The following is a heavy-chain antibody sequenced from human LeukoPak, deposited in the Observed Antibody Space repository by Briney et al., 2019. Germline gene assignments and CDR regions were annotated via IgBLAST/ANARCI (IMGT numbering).Heavy chain of an antibody. CDR3: ARVPSTTSCHDY. V-gene: IGHV3-21*01. CDR2: ISSSSSYI. D-gene: IGHD2-2*01. CDR1: GFTFSIYS. J-gene: IGHJ4*02. Sequence: PGRSLRLSCAASGFTFSIYSINWVRQAPGKGLEWVSSISSSSSYIYYADSVKGRFTISRDNAKNSLYLQMNSLRAEDTAVYYCARVPSTTSCHDYWGQGTLVTVSS.